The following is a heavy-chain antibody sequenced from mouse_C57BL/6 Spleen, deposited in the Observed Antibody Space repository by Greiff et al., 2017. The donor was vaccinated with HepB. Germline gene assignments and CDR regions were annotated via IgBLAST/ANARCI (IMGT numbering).Heavy chain of an antibody. D-gene: IGHD1-1*01. CDR2: ISSGSSTI. J-gene: IGHJ1*03. CDR1: GFTFSDYG. Sequence: EVQLQESGGGLVKPGGSLKLSCAASGFTFSDYGMHWVRQAPEKGLEWVAYISSGSSTIYYADTVKGRFTISRDNAKNTLFLQMTSLRSEDTAMYYCARPDGSKSWYFEVWGTGTTVTVSS. V-gene: IGHV5-17*01. CDR3: ARPDGSKSWYFEV.